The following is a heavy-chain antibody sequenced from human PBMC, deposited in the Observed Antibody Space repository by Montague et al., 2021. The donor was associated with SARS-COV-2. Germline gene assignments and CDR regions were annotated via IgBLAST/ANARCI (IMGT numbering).Heavy chain of an antibody. J-gene: IGHJ3*02. CDR2: ISYDRSNK. Sequence: SLRLSCAASGFTFSSYAMHWVRQAPGKGLEWVAVISYDRSNKYYADSVKGRFTISRDNSKNTLYLQMDSLRAEDTAVYYCARPYDSSGYYLAFDIWGQGAMVTVSS. V-gene: IGHV3-30-3*01. CDR3: ARPYDSSGYYLAFDI. CDR1: GFTFSSYA. D-gene: IGHD3-22*01.